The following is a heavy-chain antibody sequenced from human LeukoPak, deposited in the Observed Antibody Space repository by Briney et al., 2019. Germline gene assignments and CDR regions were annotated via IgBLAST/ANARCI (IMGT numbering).Heavy chain of an antibody. CDR1: GFTFSSYG. Sequence: QSGGSLRLSCAASGFTFSSYGMHWVRQAPGKGLEWVAVIWYDGSNKYYADSVKGRFTISRDNPKNTLYLQMNSLRAEDTAVYYCAREHYNYYDNSGSIDYWGQGTLVTVSS. V-gene: IGHV3-33*08. D-gene: IGHD3-22*01. J-gene: IGHJ4*02. CDR3: AREHYNYYDNSGSIDY. CDR2: IWYDGSNK.